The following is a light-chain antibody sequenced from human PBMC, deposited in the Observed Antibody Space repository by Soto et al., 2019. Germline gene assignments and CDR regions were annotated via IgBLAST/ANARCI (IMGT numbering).Light chain of an antibody. V-gene: IGLV1-51*01. CDR3: GSWDSRLSTYV. CDR2: DDN. J-gene: IGLJ1*01. CDR1: SSNIGGNS. Sequence: QSVLTQPPSGSAAPGQKVTISCSGSSSNIGGNSVSWYQQLPGTAPKLLIYDDNKRPSGIPDRFSGSKSGTSATLGITGFQTGDEADYYCGSWDSRLSTYVLGTGTKVTVL.